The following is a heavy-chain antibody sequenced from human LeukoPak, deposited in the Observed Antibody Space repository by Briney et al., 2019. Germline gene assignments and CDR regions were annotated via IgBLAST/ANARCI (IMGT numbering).Heavy chain of an antibody. CDR2: VSSDENNI. CDR1: GFTLSTSW. J-gene: IGHJ4*02. D-gene: IGHD6-13*01. V-gene: IGHV3-74*01. CDR3: TKGAFGSSLSFLPFYFDY. Sequence: GGSLRLSCAASGFTLSTSWMHWVRQPPGKGPVWVARVSSDENNIIYADSVRGRFTISGDSAKNTLYLQMNSLRVDDTAVYYCTKGAFGSSLSFLPFYFDYWGQGTLVTVSS.